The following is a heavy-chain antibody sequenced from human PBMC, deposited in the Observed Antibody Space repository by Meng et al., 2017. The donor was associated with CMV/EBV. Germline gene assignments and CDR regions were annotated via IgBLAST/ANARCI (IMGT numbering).Heavy chain of an antibody. V-gene: IGHV3-21*01. J-gene: IGHJ4*02. CDR2: ISSSSSYI. Sequence: GASLKISCAASGFTFSSYSMTWVRQAPGKGLEWVASISSSSSYIYYADSVKGRFTISRDNAKNSLYLQMNSLRAEDTAVYYCARAAGSLLRYYFDYWGQGTLVTVSS. D-gene: IGHD3-10*01. CDR3: ARAAGSLLRYYFDY. CDR1: GFTFSSYS.